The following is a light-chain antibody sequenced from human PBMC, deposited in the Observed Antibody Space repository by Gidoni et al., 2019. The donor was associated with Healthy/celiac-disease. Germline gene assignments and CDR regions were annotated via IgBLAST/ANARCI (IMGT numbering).Light chain of an antibody. J-gene: IGKJ4*01. CDR2: DAA. V-gene: IGKV3-11*01. Sequence: DIVLTQSPATLSLSPGERATLSCRASQSVSSSLAWYQQKPGQAPRLLIYDAANRATGITARFSGSGSGTDFTLTISSLEPEDFAVYYCQQRSNWPPSLTFXGXTKVEIK. CDR1: QSVSSS. CDR3: QQRSNWPPSLT.